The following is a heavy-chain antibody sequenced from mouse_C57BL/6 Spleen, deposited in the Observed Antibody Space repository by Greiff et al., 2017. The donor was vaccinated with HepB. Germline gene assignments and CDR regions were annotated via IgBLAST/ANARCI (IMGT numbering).Heavy chain of an antibody. CDR3: ASSVYYYGSSYSYYAMDY. J-gene: IGHJ4*01. Sequence: VQLQQSGPELVKPGASVKISCKASGYSFTDYNMNWVKQSNGKSLEWIGVINPNYGTTSYNQKFKGKATLTVDQSSSTAYMQLNSLTSEDSAVYYCASSVYYYGSSYSYYAMDYWGQGTSVTVSS. D-gene: IGHD1-1*01. CDR2: INPNYGTT. CDR1: GYSFTDYN. V-gene: IGHV1-39*01.